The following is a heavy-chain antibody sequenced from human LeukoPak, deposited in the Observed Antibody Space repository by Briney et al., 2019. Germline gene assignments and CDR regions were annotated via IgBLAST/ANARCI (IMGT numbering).Heavy chain of an antibody. Sequence: ASVKVSCKVSGYTFTSYYMHWVRQAPGQGLEWMGIINPSGGSTSYAQKFQGRVTMTRDTSISTAYMELSRLRSDDTAVYYCARDPVAAKSNWFDPWGQGTLVTVSS. CDR1: GYTFTSYY. J-gene: IGHJ5*02. D-gene: IGHD2-15*01. CDR2: INPSGGST. CDR3: ARDPVAAKSNWFDP. V-gene: IGHV1-46*01.